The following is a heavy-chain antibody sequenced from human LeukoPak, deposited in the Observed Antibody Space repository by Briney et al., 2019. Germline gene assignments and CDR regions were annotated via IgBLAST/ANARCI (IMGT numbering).Heavy chain of an antibody. CDR2: IWYDGSNK. Sequence: GSLRLSCAAPGFTFSSYGMHWVRQAPGKGLEWVAVIWYDGSNKYYADSVKGRFTISRDYSKNTLYLQMNSLRAEDTAVYYCARDSRKDYGLNWFDPWGQGTLVTVSS. D-gene: IGHD4-17*01. J-gene: IGHJ5*02. CDR1: GFTFSSYG. V-gene: IGHV3-33*01. CDR3: ARDSRKDYGLNWFDP.